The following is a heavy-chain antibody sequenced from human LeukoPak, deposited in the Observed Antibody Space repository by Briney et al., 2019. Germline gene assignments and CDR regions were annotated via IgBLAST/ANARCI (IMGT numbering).Heavy chain of an antibody. CDR1: GYTFTGYY. CDR2: MNPNSGNT. J-gene: IGHJ6*02. V-gene: IGHV1-8*02. Sequence: ASVKVSCKASGYTFTGYYMHWVRQAPGQGLEWMGWMNPNSGNTGYAQKFQGRVTMTRNTSISTAYMELSSLRSEDTAVYYCARVLVRGVSLGGMDVWGQGTTVTVSS. CDR3: ARVLVRGVSLGGMDV. D-gene: IGHD3-10*01.